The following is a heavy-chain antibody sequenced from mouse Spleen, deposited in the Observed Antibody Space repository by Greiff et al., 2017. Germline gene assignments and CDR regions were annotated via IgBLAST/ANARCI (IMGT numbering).Heavy chain of an antibody. J-gene: IGHJ3*01. CDR2: IWSGGST. CDR1: GFSLTSYG. CDR3: ARNYHDYRSFAY. D-gene: IGHD2-14*01. Sequence: VKLMESGPGLVQPSQSLSITCTVSGFSLTSYGVHWVRQSPGKGLEWLGVIWSGGSTDYNAAFISRLSISKDNSKSQVFFKMNSLQANDTAIYYCARNYHDYRSFAYWGQGTLVTVSA. V-gene: IGHV2-2*02.